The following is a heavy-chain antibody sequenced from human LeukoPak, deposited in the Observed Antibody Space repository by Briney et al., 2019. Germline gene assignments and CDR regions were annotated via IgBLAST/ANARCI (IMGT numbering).Heavy chain of an antibody. J-gene: IGHJ4*02. D-gene: IGHD5-18*01. CDR2: IKSKTDGGTT. Sequence: GWSLTLSYAASGFSFSNAWMIWVRQAPGKGLEWVGRIKSKTDGGTTDYDAPVKGRLTISREDSNNTLYLQMHSLKTEDTAVYYCTTDVDTAMATGYYFDYWGQGTLVTVSS. V-gene: IGHV3-15*01. CDR3: TTDVDTAMATGYYFDY. CDR1: GFSFSNAW.